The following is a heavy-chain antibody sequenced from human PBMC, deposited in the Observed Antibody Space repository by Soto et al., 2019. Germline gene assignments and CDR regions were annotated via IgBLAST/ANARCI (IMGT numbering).Heavy chain of an antibody. V-gene: IGHV1-18*01. D-gene: IGHD3-16*01. Sequence: QVQLVQSGAEVRKPGASVKVSCKASGYTFTTYGISWVRQAPGQGLEWMGWISGYDGHTKYAQKFQGRIIMTTDTPTRTVYIDLGRRISDDPAVYSCAREGEMTYYNYALAVWGQGTTVTVSS. J-gene: IGHJ6*02. CDR1: GYTFTTYG. CDR2: ISGYDGHT. CDR3: AREGEMTYYNYALAV.